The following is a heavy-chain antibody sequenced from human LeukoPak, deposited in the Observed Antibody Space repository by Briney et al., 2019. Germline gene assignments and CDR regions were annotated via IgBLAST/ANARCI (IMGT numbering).Heavy chain of an antibody. Sequence: GGSLRLSCAASGFTFSSYGITWVRQAPGKGLEWVSTISATGGSTYYADSVKGRFTISRDNSKDTLYLQMNSLRAEDTAVYYCARDRRDGYGIGYWGQGTLVTVSS. V-gene: IGHV3-23*01. CDR3: ARDRRDGYGIGY. D-gene: IGHD5-24*01. J-gene: IGHJ4*02. CDR2: ISATGGST. CDR1: GFTFSSYG.